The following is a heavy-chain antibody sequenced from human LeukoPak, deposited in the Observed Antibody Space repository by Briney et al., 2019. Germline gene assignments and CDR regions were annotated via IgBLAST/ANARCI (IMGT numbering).Heavy chain of an antibody. V-gene: IGHV4-59*01. Sequence: SETLSLTCTVSGGSINTYYWSWIRQPPGKGLEWIGYIYYSGSTNYNPSLKSRVTISVDTSKNQFSLKLSSVTAADTAIYYCARAAGYCSGGSCSVWFDPWGQGTRVTVSS. D-gene: IGHD2-15*01. CDR3: ARAAGYCSGGSCSVWFDP. CDR1: GGSINTYY. J-gene: IGHJ5*02. CDR2: IYYSGST.